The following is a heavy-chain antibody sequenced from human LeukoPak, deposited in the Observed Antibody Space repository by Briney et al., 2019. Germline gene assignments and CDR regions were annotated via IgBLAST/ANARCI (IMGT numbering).Heavy chain of an antibody. J-gene: IGHJ4*02. CDR3: ARGDSSGYEERDY. V-gene: IGHV4-39*07. CDR2: IYYSGTA. Sequence: SETLSLTCTVSGGSISSSSYYWAWIRQPPGKGLEWIGSIYYSGTAYYSPSLKSRVTISVDTSKNQFSLKLSSVTAADTAVYYCARGDSSGYEERDYWGQGILVTVSS. D-gene: IGHD3-22*01. CDR1: GGSISSSSYY.